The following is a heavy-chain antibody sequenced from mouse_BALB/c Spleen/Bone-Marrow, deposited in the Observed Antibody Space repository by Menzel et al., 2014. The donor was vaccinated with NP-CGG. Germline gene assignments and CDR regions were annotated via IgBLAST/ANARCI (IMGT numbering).Heavy chain of an antibody. Sequence: QVQLKQSGAELMKPGASMKISCKATSYTFSSYWIEWVKQRPGHGLEWIGEILPGSGSTNYNERFKGKATFTADTSSNTAYMQLSSLTSEDSAVYYCARAYYVNYDAMDYWGQGTSVTVSS. CDR1: SYTFSSYW. J-gene: IGHJ4*01. V-gene: IGHV1-9*01. D-gene: IGHD2-10*01. CDR3: ARAYYVNYDAMDY. CDR2: ILPGSGST.